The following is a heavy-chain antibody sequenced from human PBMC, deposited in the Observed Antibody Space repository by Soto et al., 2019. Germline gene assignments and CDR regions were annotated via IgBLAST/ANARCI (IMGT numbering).Heavy chain of an antibody. CDR1: GFTFSSHA. D-gene: IGHD3-9*01. Sequence: EVQLVESGGGLVQPGGSLRLSCAASGFTFSSHAMHWVRQAPGKGLEYVSAISSNGGSTYYANSVKGRFTISRDNSKNTLYLQMGSLRAEDMAVYYCAREGILTGYSHGGAFDIWGQGTMVTVSS. V-gene: IGHV3-64*01. J-gene: IGHJ3*02. CDR2: ISSNGGST. CDR3: AREGILTGYSHGGAFDI.